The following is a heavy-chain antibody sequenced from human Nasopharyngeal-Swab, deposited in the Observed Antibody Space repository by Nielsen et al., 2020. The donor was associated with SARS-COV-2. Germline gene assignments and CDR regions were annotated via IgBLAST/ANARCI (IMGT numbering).Heavy chain of an antibody. J-gene: IGHJ3*02. D-gene: IGHD3-22*01. CDR2: ISGSGGST. V-gene: IGHV3-23*01. CDR3: AKVLTMIVVVTLNAFDI. CDR1: GFTFSSYS. Sequence: GGSLRLSCAASGFTFSSYSMNWVRQAPGKGLEWVSGISGSGGSTYYADSVKGRFTISRDNSKKTLYLQMNSLRAEDTAVYYCAKVLTMIVVVTLNAFDIWGQGTMVTVSS.